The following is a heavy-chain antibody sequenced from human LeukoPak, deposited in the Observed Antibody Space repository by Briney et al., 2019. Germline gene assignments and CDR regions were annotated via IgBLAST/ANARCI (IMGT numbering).Heavy chain of an antibody. CDR3: ARDLYDYGSY. CDR2: IYSGGTT. CDR1: GFTVSSTY. D-gene: IGHD4/OR15-4a*01. V-gene: IGHV3-66*01. J-gene: IGHJ4*02. Sequence: GGSLRLSCAASGFTVSSTYMSWVRQAPGKGLEWVSVIYSGGTTYYADSVKGRFTISRDNSKDTLYLQMNSLRTEDTAVYYCARDLYDYGSYWGQGTLVTVSS.